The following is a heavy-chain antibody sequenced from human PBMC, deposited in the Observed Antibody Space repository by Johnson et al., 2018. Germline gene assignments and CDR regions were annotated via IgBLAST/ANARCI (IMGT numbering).Heavy chain of an antibody. CDR1: GYTFTSYD. CDR2: MNPNSGNT. Sequence: QVQLQESGAEVKKPGASVKVSCKASGYTFTSYDINWVRQATGQGLEWMGWMNPNSGNTGYAQKFQGRVTMTRNTSISTAYMELSSLRSEDTAGYYCAKGKTGADDYYMDVWGKGTTVTVSS. J-gene: IGHJ6*03. D-gene: IGHD1-1*01. CDR3: AKGKTGADDYYMDV. V-gene: IGHV1-8*01.